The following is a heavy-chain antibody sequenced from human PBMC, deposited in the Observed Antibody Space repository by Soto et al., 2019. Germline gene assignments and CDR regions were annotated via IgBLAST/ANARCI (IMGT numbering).Heavy chain of an antibody. J-gene: IGHJ4*02. CDR3: ARDQEQWLVADY. D-gene: IGHD6-19*01. CDR1: GFTFSSYG. V-gene: IGHV3-33*01. CDR2: IWYDGSNK. Sequence: QVQLVESGGGVVQPGRSLRLSCAASGFTFSSYGMHWVRQAPGKGLEWVAVIWYDGSNKYYADSVKGRFTISRDNSKNTLYLQMNSLRAEDTAVYYCARDQEQWLVADYWGQGTLVTFSS.